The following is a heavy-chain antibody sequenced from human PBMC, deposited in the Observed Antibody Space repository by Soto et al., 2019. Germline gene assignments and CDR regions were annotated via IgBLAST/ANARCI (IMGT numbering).Heavy chain of an antibody. Sequence: VASVKVSCKASGCTFTSSAVQWVRQARGQRPEWIGWIVVGSGNTNYAQKFQERVTITRDMSTSTAYMELSSLRSEDTAVYYCAAPRDYSNYGYYYYYGMDVWGQGTTVTVSS. CDR2: IVVGSGNT. J-gene: IGHJ6*02. CDR1: GCTFTSSA. D-gene: IGHD4-4*01. CDR3: AAPRDYSNYGYYYYYGMDV. V-gene: IGHV1-58*01.